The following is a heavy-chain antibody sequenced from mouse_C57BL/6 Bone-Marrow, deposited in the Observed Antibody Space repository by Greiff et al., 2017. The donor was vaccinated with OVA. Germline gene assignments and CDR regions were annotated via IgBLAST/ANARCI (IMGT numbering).Heavy chain of an antibody. Sequence: EVMLVESGGDLVKPGGSLKLSCAASGFTFSSYGMSWVRQTPDKRLEWVATISSGGSYTYYPDSVKGRFTISRDNAKNTLYLQMSSLKSEDTAMYYCARWGLPFYWYFDVWGTGTTVTVSS. V-gene: IGHV5-6*02. D-gene: IGHD2-4*01. CDR3: ARWGLPFYWYFDV. CDR2: ISSGGSYT. J-gene: IGHJ1*03. CDR1: GFTFSSYG.